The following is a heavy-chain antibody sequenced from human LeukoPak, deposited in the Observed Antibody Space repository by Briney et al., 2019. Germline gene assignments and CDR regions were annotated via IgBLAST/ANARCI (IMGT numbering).Heavy chain of an antibody. CDR1: GFTFSDYY. J-gene: IGHJ4*02. CDR2: ISSGSSYT. CDR3: ARRGNPLDFDY. Sequence: GGSLRLSCEASGFTFSDYYMSWIRQAPGKGLEWASYISSGSSYTNYADSVKGRFTISRDNAKNSLYLQMNSLRAEDTAVYYCARRGNPLDFDYWGQGTLVTVSS. V-gene: IGHV3-11*03. D-gene: IGHD3-3*01.